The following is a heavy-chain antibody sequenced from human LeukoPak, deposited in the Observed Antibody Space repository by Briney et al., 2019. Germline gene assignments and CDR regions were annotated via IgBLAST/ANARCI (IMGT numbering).Heavy chain of an antibody. D-gene: IGHD3-9*01. Sequence: SETLSLTCTVSGGSISSGGYYWSWIRQPPGKGLEGIGYIYYSGSTNYNPSLKSRVTISVDTSKNQFSLKLSSVTAADTAVYYCARTRLRYFDWLLYFDLWGRGTLVTVSS. V-gene: IGHV4-61*08. CDR1: GGSISSGGYY. CDR2: IYYSGST. J-gene: IGHJ2*01. CDR3: ARTRLRYFDWLLYFDL.